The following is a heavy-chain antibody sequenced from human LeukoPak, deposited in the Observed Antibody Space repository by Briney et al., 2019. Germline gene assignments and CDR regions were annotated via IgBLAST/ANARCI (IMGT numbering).Heavy chain of an antibody. CDR3: ARDYYDFWSGYYAFDY. V-gene: IGHV3-74*01. CDR2: INSDGSST. CDR1: GFTFSSYW. J-gene: IGHJ4*02. D-gene: IGHD3-3*01. Sequence: GGSLRLSCAASGFTFSSYWMHWVRQAPGKGLVWVSRINSDGSSTRYSDSVKGRFTISRDNAKNTLYLQMISLRAEDTAVYYCARDYYDFWSGYYAFDYWGQGTLVTVSS.